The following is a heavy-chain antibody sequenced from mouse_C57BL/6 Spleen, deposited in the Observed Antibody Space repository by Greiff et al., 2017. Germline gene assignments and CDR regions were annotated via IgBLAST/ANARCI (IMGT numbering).Heavy chain of an antibody. V-gene: IGHV1-82*01. CDR3: ARFYYYGSSSDFDY. J-gene: IGHJ2*01. Sequence: VKLMASGPELVKPGDSVKISCMASGYAFSSSWMNWVKQRPGKGLDGIGRISTGAGDNNYNGKFQGQATLTADKSSSNAYMQLSSLTSEDSAVYFCARFYYYGSSSDFDYWGQGTTLTVSS. CDR1: GYAFSSSW. D-gene: IGHD1-1*01. CDR2: ISTGAGDN.